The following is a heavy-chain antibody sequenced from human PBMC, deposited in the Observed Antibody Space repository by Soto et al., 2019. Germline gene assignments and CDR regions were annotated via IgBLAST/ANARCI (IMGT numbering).Heavy chain of an antibody. Sequence: QVQLQESGPGLVKPSQTLSLTCTVSGGSISSGGYYWSWIRQQPWKGLEWLGYISYSGSTYYHPSLQSRVTISVDTSKNQFSLELSSVTAADTAVYYCARGVLHWGQGTLITVSS. CDR2: ISYSGST. V-gene: IGHV4-31*03. D-gene: IGHD1-26*01. J-gene: IGHJ4*02. CDR1: GGSISSGGYY. CDR3: ARGVLH.